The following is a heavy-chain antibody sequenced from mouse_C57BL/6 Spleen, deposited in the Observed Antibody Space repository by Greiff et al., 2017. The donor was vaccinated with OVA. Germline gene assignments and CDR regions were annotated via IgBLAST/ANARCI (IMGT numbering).Heavy chain of an antibody. V-gene: IGHV1-62-2*01. D-gene: IGHD2-3*01. CDR1: GYTFTEYT. CDR3: ARHEKGPDGYYGGAWFAY. Sequence: VQLQESGAELVKPGASVKLSCKASGYTFTEYTIHWVKQRSGQGLEWIGWFYPGSGSIKYNEKFKDKATLTADKSSSTVYMELSRLTSEDSAVYFCARHEKGPDGYYGGAWFAYWGQGTLVTVSA. CDR2: FYPGSGSI. J-gene: IGHJ3*01.